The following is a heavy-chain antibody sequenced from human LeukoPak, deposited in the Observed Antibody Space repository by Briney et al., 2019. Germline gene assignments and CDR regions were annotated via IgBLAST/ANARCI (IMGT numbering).Heavy chain of an antibody. CDR3: ARGLSTGREDYFDL. Sequence: PSEALSVTCSGSGASVSDGSYYWSWIRQPPGKGREGIGFLYCSGRTNYSPSLSGRVITSIDTSKNHISLNLTSVTAADTAVYYCARGLSTGREDYFDLWGRGTVVSVSS. CDR2: LYCSGRT. CDR1: GASVSDGSYY. D-gene: IGHD1-1*01. J-gene: IGHJ4*02. V-gene: IGHV4-61*01.